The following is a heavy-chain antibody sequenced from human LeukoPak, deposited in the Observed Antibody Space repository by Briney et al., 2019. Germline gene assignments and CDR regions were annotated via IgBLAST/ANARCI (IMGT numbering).Heavy chain of an antibody. J-gene: IGHJ5*02. CDR3: ARDQYYDSKGWFDP. CDR1: GYTFTSSG. D-gene: IGHD3-22*01. CDR2: ISAYNGNT. V-gene: IGHV1-18*01. Sequence: ASVKVSCKASGYTFTSSGISWVRQAPGQGLEWMGWISAYNGNTNYEQKFQGRVTMTTDTSTSTAYMELRSLRSDDTAVYYCARDQYYDSKGWFDPWGQGTLVTVSS.